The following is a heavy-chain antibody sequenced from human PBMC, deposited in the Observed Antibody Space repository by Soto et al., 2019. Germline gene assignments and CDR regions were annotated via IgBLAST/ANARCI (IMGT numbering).Heavy chain of an antibody. V-gene: IGHV1-18*01. CDR2: ISAYNGNT. Sequence: GASVKVSCKASGYTFSRYGIMWVRQAPGQGLEWMGWISAYNGNTNSAEKLRGRLTMTTDASTTTAYMELRSLRSDDTAIYYCARDQGLRVVINSNWFDPWGQGTLVTVSS. D-gene: IGHD2-21*01. CDR1: GYTFSRYG. CDR3: ARDQGLRVVINSNWFDP. J-gene: IGHJ5*02.